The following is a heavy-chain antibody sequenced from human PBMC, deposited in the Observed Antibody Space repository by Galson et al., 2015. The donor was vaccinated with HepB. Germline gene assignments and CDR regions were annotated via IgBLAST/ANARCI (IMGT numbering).Heavy chain of an antibody. CDR3: AKGDFLEYFMDV. J-gene: IGHJ6*04. D-gene: IGHD3-3*01. Sequence: SLRLSCAASGFTFSSYGMHWVRQAPGKGLEWVALISYDGSNKYYADSVKGRFTISRDNSKNTLYLQMNSLRPEDTAVYYCAKGDFLEYFMDVWGKGTTVTVSS. CDR1: GFTFSSYG. V-gene: IGHV3-30*18. CDR2: ISYDGSNK.